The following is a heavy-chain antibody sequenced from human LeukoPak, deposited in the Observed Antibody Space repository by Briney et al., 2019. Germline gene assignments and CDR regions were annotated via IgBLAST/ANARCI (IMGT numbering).Heavy chain of an antibody. D-gene: IGHD3-16*01. Sequence: PGVSLRLSCAVSGFTFYHYCWVRQAPGRPLVWISRLNRHGRGTGYPCSVKGRFTIPSDNAFNTLYLQMNSLRAEHTAVYYCVREGVPGGLDYGGQGPLVTVSS. J-gene: IGHJ4*02. V-gene: IGHV3-74*01. CDR1: GFTFYHYC. CDR3: VREGVPGGLDY. CDR2: LNRHGRGT.